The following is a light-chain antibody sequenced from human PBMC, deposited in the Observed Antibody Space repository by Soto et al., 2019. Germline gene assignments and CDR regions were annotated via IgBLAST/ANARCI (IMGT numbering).Light chain of an antibody. CDR1: SSNIGSYT. CDR3: AAWDDSLNGLL. J-gene: IGLJ2*01. V-gene: IGLV1-44*01. Sequence: QSVLTQPPSASGTPGQRVAISCSGSSSNIGSYTVSWYQQLPGAAPKLLIYSNNQRPSGVPDRFSGSKSGTSASLGISGLQSEDEADYYCAAWDDSLNGLLFGGGTKVTVL. CDR2: SNN.